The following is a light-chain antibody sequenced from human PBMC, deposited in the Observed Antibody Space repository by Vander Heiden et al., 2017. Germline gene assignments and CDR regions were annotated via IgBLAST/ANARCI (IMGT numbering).Light chain of an antibody. Sequence: DIQMTQSPSPMSASVGDRVTITCRASQSISSWLAWYQQKPGKAPKLLIYKASSLESGVPSRFSGSGSGTEFTLTISSLQPDDFATYYCQQENSSSSTFGQGTKLXIK. CDR2: KAS. CDR1: QSISSW. J-gene: IGKJ2*01. CDR3: QQENSSSST. V-gene: IGKV1-5*03.